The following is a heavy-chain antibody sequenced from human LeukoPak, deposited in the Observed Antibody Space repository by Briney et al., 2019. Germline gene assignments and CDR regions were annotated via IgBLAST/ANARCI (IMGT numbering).Heavy chain of an antibody. V-gene: IGHV3-21*01. Sequence: GGSLRLSCAASGFTFSSYSMNWVRQAPGKGLEWVSSISSSSSYIYYADSAKGRFTISRDNAKNSLYLQMNSLRAEDTAVYYCAREPTYSSSWYTNCDFWGQGTLVTVSS. D-gene: IGHD6-13*01. J-gene: IGHJ4*02. CDR1: GFTFSSYS. CDR3: AREPTYSSSWYTNCDF. CDR2: ISSSSSYI.